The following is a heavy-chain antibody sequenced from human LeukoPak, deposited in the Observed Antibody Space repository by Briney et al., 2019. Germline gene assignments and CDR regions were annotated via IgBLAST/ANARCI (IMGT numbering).Heavy chain of an antibody. CDR2: IYYGGST. J-gene: IGHJ5*01. V-gene: IGHV4-59*01. D-gene: IGHD3-16*02. CDR3: ARGRARDGSYPWFDS. Sequence: ASETLSLTCSVSGDSIGSYYWTWIRQSPGKGLAWIGYIYYGGSTNYSPSLKSRVSISVDTSNNQFSLQLRSVSAADTAIYYCARGRARDGSYPWFDSWGQGTLVTVSS. CDR1: GDSIGSYY.